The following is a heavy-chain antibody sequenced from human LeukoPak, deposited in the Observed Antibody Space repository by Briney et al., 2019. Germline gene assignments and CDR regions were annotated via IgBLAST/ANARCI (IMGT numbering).Heavy chain of an antibody. J-gene: IGHJ3*02. CDR3: AKPTGYSSGYDAFDI. D-gene: IGHD6-25*01. CDR1: GFTFSSYG. CDR2: ISYDGSNK. V-gene: IGHV3-30*18. Sequence: GRSLRLSCAASGFTFSSYGMHWVRQAPGKGLEWVAVISYDGSNKYYADSVKGRFTISRDNSKNTLYLQMNSLRAEDTAVYYCAKPTGYSSGYDAFDIWGQGTMVTVSS.